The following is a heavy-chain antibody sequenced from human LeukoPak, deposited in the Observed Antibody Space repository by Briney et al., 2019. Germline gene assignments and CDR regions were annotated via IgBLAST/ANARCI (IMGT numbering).Heavy chain of an antibody. D-gene: IGHD2-2*01. J-gene: IGHJ4*02. Sequence: GGSLRLSCAASGFTFSSYAMSWVRQAPGKGLEWVSAISGSGGSTYYADSVKGRFTIPRDNSKNTLYLQMNSLRAEDTAVYYCARGDIVVVSSHTCAYWGQGTLVTVSS. CDR1: GFTFSSYA. V-gene: IGHV3-23*01. CDR3: ARGDIVVVSSHTCAY. CDR2: ISGSGGST.